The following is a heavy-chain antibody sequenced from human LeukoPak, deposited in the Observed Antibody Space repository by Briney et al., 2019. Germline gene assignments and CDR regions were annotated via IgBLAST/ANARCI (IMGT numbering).Heavy chain of an antibody. CDR2: INGIGGST. V-gene: IGHV3-23*01. Sequence: GGSLRLSCAASGFTFNTYAMSWVRQAPGKGLEWVSAINGIGGSTYYADSVKGRFIISRDNSKNTVYLQMNSLRGEDTAVYYCATYYYDSSGSYGVIEYFQHWGQGTLVTVSS. D-gene: IGHD3-22*01. CDR1: GFTFNTYA. J-gene: IGHJ1*01. CDR3: ATYYYDSSGSYGVIEYFQH.